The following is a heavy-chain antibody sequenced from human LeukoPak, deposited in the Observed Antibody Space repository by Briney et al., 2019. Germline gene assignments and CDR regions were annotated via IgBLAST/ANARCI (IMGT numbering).Heavy chain of an antibody. CDR2: INSNSGDT. CDR3: ARVSETELWFDY. Sequence: ASVKVSCKASGYTFSDYYVHWARQAPGQGLEWMGWINSNSGDTNHAQKFQGRVTMTRDTSITTAYMELTRLTSADTAVYYCARVSETELWFDYWGQGTLVTVSS. D-gene: IGHD1-7*01. CDR1: GYTFSDYY. V-gene: IGHV1-2*02. J-gene: IGHJ4*02.